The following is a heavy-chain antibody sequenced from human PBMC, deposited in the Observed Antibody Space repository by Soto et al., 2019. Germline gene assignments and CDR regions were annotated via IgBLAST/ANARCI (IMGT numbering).Heavy chain of an antibody. J-gene: IGHJ6*02. CDR2: IIPIFGTA. Sequence: GASVKVSCKASGGTFSSYSISWVLQAPGQGLEWMGGIIPIFGTANYAQKFQGRVTITADESTSTAYMELSSLRSEDTAVYYCASGVVPAALGNYYYYGMDVWGQGTTVTVSS. V-gene: IGHV1-69*13. CDR1: GGTFSSYS. D-gene: IGHD2-2*01. CDR3: ASGVVPAALGNYYYYGMDV.